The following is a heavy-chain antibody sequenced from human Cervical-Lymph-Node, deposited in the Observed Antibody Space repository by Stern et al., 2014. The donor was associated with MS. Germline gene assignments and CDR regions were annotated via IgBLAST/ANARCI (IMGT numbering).Heavy chain of an antibody. D-gene: IGHD6-13*01. CDR3: ARDGLAAAGWA. CDR1: GGTLSTDP. Sequence: QVQLVQSGAEVKKPGSSVKVSCKAFGGTLSTDPISWVRQAPGQGLEWMGGIIPIFETTHYAQKFQGRVTITVDKSTNAAYMELTSLRSEDTAVYYCARDGLAAAGWAWGQGTLVAVSS. CDR2: IIPIFETT. V-gene: IGHV1-69*06. J-gene: IGHJ5*02.